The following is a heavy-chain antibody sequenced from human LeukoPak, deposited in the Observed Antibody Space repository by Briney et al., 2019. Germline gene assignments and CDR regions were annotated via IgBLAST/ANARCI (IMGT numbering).Heavy chain of an antibody. V-gene: IGHV1-2*02. CDR3: ARGLRDDFGYYDSSGYYYDYYGMDV. D-gene: IGHD3-22*01. Sequence: ASVKVSCKASGYTFTGYYMHWVRQAPGQGLEWMGWINPNSGGTNYAQKFQGRVTMTRNTSISTAYMELSSLRSEDTAVYYCARGLRDDFGYYDSSGYYYDYYGMDVWGQGTTVTVSS. CDR2: INPNSGGT. CDR1: GYTFTGYY. J-gene: IGHJ6*02.